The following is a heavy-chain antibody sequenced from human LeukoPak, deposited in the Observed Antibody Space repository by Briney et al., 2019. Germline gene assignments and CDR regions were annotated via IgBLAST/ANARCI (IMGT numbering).Heavy chain of an antibody. J-gene: IGHJ4*02. CDR1: GFTFSSYA. Sequence: GGSLRLSCAASGFTFSSYAMSWVRQAPGKGLEWVSAISGSGGSTYYADSVKGRFTISRDNSKNTPYLQMNSLRAEDTAVYYCAKSSGYSGSYSADYWGQGTLVTVSS. CDR3: AKSSGYSGSYSADY. D-gene: IGHD1-26*01. V-gene: IGHV3-23*01. CDR2: ISGSGGST.